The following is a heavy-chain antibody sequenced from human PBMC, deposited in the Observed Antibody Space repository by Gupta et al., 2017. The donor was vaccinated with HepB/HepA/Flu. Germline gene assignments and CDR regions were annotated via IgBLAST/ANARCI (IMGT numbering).Heavy chain of an antibody. V-gene: IGHV4-59*02. CDR3: ARVAPVAIRAGYYFYYMDV. J-gene: IGHJ6*03. CDR2: IYDSGNT. D-gene: IGHD5-12*01. CDR1: DGSVSSYY. Sequence: QVQLQESGPGLVKTSETLSLTCTVSDGSVSSYYWSWIRHPQGKGLEWIGYIYDSGNTDYNPSLKSRVTTSIDTSKNQLSLKLRSVTAADTAVYYCARVAPVAIRAGYYFYYMDVWGKGSTVTVSS.